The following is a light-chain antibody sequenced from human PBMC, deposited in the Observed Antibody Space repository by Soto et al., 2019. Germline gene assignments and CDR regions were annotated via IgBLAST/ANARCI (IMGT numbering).Light chain of an antibody. J-gene: IGLJ3*02. CDR2: GNS. CDR3: QSYDSSLSGGV. Sequence: QSVLTQPPSVSGAPGQRVTISCTGSSSNIGAGYDVKWYQQLPGTAPKLLIYGNSNRPSGVPDRFSGSKSGTSASLAIPGLQAEDEADYYCQSYDSSLSGGVFGGGTKVTVL. V-gene: IGLV1-40*01. CDR1: SSNIGAGYD.